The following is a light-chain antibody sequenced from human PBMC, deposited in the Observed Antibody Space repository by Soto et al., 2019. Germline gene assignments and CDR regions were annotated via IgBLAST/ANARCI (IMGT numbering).Light chain of an antibody. CDR1: PGIRND. CDR2: AAS. V-gene: IGKV1-6*01. J-gene: IGKJ1*01. Sequence: AIQMTQSPSSLSASVGDRVTITCRESPGIRNDLNWYQQKPGKAPKLLIYAASSLQSGVPSKFSGSGSGTDFTLTISTLQPEDFATYYCQQDYNYPRTFGQGTKVEIK. CDR3: QQDYNYPRT.